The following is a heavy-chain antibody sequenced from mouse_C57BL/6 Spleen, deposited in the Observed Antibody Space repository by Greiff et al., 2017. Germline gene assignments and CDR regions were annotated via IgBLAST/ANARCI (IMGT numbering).Heavy chain of an antibody. CDR2: IDPSDSYT. J-gene: IGHJ2*01. D-gene: IGHD1-1*01. Sequence: QVQLQQPGAELVKPGASVKLSCKASGYTFTSYWMQWVKQRPGQGLEWIGEIDPSDSYTNYNQKFKGKATLTVDTSSSTAYMQLSSLTSEDSAVYYCARSGITTVVAHFDYWGQGTTLTVSS. CDR3: ARSGITTVVAHFDY. V-gene: IGHV1-50*01. CDR1: GYTFTSYW.